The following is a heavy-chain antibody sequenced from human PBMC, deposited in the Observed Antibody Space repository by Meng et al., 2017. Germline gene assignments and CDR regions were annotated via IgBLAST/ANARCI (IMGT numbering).Heavy chain of an antibody. CDR1: GFTFSSYA. CDR3: ARGGVWFGEFLGHILDY. J-gene: IGHJ4*02. CDR2: ISGSGGGT. V-gene: IGHV3-23*01. D-gene: IGHD3-10*01. Sequence: GESLKISCAASGFTFSSYAMSWVRQAPGKGLEWVSAISGSGGGTSYADSVKGRFTISRDNSKNTLYLQLNSLRAEDTAVYYCARGGVWFGEFLGHILDYWGQGTLVTVSS.